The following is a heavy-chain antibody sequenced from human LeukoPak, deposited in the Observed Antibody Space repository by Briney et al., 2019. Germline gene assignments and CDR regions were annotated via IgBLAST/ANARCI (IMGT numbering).Heavy chain of an antibody. CDR2: IYYSGST. D-gene: IGHD6-13*01. CDR1: GGSISSSSYY. V-gene: IGHV4-39*01. J-gene: IGHJ6*03. Sequence: PSETLSLTCTVSGGSISSSSYYWGWIRQPPGKGLEWIGSIYYSGSTYYNPSLKSRVTISVDTSKNQFSLKLSSVTAADTAVYYCAGLGGAAAGTDPYYYYYYMDVWGKGTTVTVSS. CDR3: AGLGGAAAGTDPYYYYYYMDV.